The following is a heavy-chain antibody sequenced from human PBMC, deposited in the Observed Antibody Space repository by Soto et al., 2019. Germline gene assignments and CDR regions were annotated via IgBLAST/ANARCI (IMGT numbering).Heavy chain of an antibody. Sequence: QVTLKESGPVLVKPTETLTLRCTVSGLSITDSEMGVSWIRQPPGQPLEWLAHIDSSGEKSYRTFLKSRLAISKDTSKSQIVLTMTNIDPADTATYYCARRHLAVAVSPWFDPWGQGIPVTVSS. CDR1: GLSITDSEMG. D-gene: IGHD6-19*01. V-gene: IGHV2-26*01. CDR2: IDSSGEK. J-gene: IGHJ5*02. CDR3: ARRHLAVAVSPWFDP.